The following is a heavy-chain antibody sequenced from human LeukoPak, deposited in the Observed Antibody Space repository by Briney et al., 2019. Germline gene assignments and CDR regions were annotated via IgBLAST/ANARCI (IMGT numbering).Heavy chain of an antibody. CDR1: GYTFTGYY. J-gene: IGHJ6*02. D-gene: IGHD3-10*01. Sequence: ASVKVSCKASGYTFTGYYMHWVRQAPGQGLERMGWINPNSGGTNYAQKFQGRVTMTRDTSISTAYMELSRLRSDDTAAYYCARDRNTMVRGVITGMDVWGQGTTVTVSS. CDR2: INPNSGGT. CDR3: ARDRNTMVRGVITGMDV. V-gene: IGHV1-2*02.